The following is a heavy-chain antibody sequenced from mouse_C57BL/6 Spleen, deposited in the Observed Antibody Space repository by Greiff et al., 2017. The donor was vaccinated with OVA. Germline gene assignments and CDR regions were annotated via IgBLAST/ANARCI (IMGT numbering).Heavy chain of an antibody. Sequence: QVQLKQPGAELVMPGASVKLSCKASGYTFTSYWMHWVKQRPGQGLEWIGEIDPSDSYTNYNQKFKGKSTLTVDKSSSTAYMQLSSLTSEDSAVYYCARSDGSRYFDVWGTGTTVTVSS. CDR3: ARSDGSRYFDV. CDR1: GYTFTSYW. J-gene: IGHJ1*03. CDR2: IDPSDSYT. V-gene: IGHV1-69*01. D-gene: IGHD1-1*01.